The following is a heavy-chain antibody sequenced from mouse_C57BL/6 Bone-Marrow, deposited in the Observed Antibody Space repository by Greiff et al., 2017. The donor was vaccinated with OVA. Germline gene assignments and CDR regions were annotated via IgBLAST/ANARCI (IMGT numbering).Heavy chain of an antibody. J-gene: IGHJ2*01. CDR1: GYTFTSYW. V-gene: IGHV1-50*01. D-gene: IGHD2-1*01. CDR2: IDPSASYT. Sequence: VQLQQPGAELVKPGASVQLSCKASGYTFTSYWMQWVKQRPGQGLEWIGEIDPSASYTNYNQKFKGQATLTVDTSSSTDYMQLSSLTSEDAAVYYCARNCYGNLDYWGQGTTLTVAS. CDR3: ARNCYGNLDY.